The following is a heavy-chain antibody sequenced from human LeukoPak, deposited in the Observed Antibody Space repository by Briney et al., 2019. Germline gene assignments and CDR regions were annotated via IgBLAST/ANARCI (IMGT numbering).Heavy chain of an antibody. CDR1: GYTFTSYG. CDR3: ARLLGYYYDSSGFPFDY. V-gene: IGHV1-18*01. CDR2: ISAYSGNT. Sequence: ASVKVSCKASGYTFTSYGISWVRQAPGQGLEWMGWISAYSGNTNYAQKFQSRVTMTTDTSTSTAYMELRSLRSDDTAVYYCARLLGYYYDSSGFPFDYWGQGTLVTVSS. J-gene: IGHJ4*02. D-gene: IGHD3-22*01.